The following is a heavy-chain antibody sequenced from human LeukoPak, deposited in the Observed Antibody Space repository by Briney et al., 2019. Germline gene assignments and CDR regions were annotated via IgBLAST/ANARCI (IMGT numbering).Heavy chain of an antibody. D-gene: IGHD4-17*01. CDR1: GFTFDDYA. J-gene: IGHJ4*02. CDR2: VSWNSGYI. CDR3: AKGVGDHSACYFDY. V-gene: IGHV3-9*03. Sequence: GGSLRLSCAASGFTFDDYAMHWVRQAPGKGLEWVSGVSWNSGYIGYADSVKGRFTISRDNAKNSLYLQMNSLRAEDMALYYCAKGVGDHSACYFDYWGQGTLVTVSS.